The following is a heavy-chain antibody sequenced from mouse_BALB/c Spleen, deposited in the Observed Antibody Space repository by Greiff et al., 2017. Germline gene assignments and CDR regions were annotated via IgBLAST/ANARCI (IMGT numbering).Heavy chain of an antibody. CDR2: INPSNGRT. CDR1: GYTFTSYW. Sequence: QVQLQQPGAELVKPGASVKLSCKASGYTFTSYWMHWVKQRPGQGLEWIGEINPSNGRTNYNEKFKSKATLTVDKSSSTAYMQLSSLTSEDSAVYYCARRYYYRYDGGTYYYAMDYWGQGTSVTVSS. CDR3: ARRYYYRYDGGTYYYAMDY. V-gene: IGHV1S81*02. J-gene: IGHJ4*01. D-gene: IGHD2-14*01.